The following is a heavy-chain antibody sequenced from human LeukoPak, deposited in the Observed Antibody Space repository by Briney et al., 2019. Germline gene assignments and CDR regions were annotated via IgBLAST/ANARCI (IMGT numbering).Heavy chain of an antibody. V-gene: IGHV4-39*01. Sequence: PSETLSLTCTVSGGSISSSSYYWGWIRQPPGKGLEWIGSTYYSGSTYYNPSLKSRVTISIETSKNQISLRLNSVTAADTAMYYCAKSGGYGLIDYWGQGTLVTVSS. D-gene: IGHD1-26*01. CDR3: AKSGGYGLIDY. J-gene: IGHJ4*02. CDR1: GGSISSSSYY. CDR2: TYYSGST.